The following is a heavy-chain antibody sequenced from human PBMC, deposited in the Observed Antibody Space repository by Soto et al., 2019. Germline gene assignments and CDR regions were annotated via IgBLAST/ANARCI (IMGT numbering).Heavy chain of an antibody. D-gene: IGHD2-2*01. V-gene: IGHV1-46*01. CDR1: GYTFTTFY. Sequence: ASVKVSCKASGYTFTTFYIHWVRQAPGKGPEWLGVINPSGGSPIYARNFQGRVAMTKDTSTSSVSMELNSLRSGDTAAYFCARDQRDRYDHTSPNYYSFGMDVWGQGTTVTVSS. CDR3: ARDQRDRYDHTSPNYYSFGMDV. J-gene: IGHJ6*02. CDR2: INPSGGSP.